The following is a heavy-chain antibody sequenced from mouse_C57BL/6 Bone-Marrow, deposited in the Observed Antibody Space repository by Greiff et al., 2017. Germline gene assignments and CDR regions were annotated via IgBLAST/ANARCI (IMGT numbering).Heavy chain of an antibody. CDR2: LYPGSGST. CDR3: ARPYYSNYWYFDV. V-gene: IGHV1-55*01. J-gene: IGHJ1*03. D-gene: IGHD2-5*01. CDR1: GYTFTSYW. Sequence: QVQLQQPGAELVKPGASVKMSCKASGYTFTSYWITWVKQRPGQGLEWIGDLYPGSGSTNYNEKFKIKATLTEDTSSSAAYMPLSSLTSEDSAVYYCARPYYSNYWYFDVWGTGTTVTVSS.